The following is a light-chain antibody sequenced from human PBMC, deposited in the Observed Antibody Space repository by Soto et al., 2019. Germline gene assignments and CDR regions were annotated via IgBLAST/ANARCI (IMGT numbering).Light chain of an antibody. V-gene: IGLV2-14*03. J-gene: IGLJ2*01. CDR3: GSYTNSNPQV. CDR1: SGDVGAYDY. Sequence: QSALTQPASVSGSPGQSIIISCTGTSGDVGAYDYVSWYQHHPGKAPKLLIYDVNDRPSGVSNRFSGSKSGNTASLTISGLQAEDEADYYCGSYTNSNPQVFGGGTKVTVL. CDR2: DVN.